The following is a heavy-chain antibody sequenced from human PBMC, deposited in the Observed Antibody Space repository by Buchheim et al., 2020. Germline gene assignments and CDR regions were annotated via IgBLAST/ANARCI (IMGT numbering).Heavy chain of an antibody. CDR3: ARVRIVLMVYARLDWFDP. J-gene: IGHJ5*02. CDR2: INHSGST. Sequence: VQLQQWGAGLLKPSETLSLTCAVYGGSFSGYYWSWIRQPPGKGLEWIGEINHSGSTNYNPSLKSRVTISVDTSKNQFSLKLSSVTAADTAVYYCARVRIVLMVYARLDWFDPWGQGTL. V-gene: IGHV4-34*01. CDR1: GGSFSGYY. D-gene: IGHD2-8*01.